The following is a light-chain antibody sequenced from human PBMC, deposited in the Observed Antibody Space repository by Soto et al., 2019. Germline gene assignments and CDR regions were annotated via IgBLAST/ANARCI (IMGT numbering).Light chain of an antibody. CDR2: DVS. J-gene: IGLJ1*01. Sequence: QSALTQPASVSGSPGQSITISCTGTSSDVGRYIYVSWYQHLPGKAPKLMIYDVSNRPSGVSNRFSGSKSGNKASLTISGLQAEDEADYYCNSYTSRSTHVFGTGTKLTVL. CDR1: SSDVGRYIY. V-gene: IGLV2-14*03. CDR3: NSYTSRSTHV.